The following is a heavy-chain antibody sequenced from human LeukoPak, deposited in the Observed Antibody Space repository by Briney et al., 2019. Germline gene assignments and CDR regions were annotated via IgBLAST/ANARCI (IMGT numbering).Heavy chain of an antibody. CDR1: GYTFTSYG. Sequence: ASVKVSCKASGYTFTSYGISWVRQAPGQGLEWMGWISAYNGNTNYAQKLKGGVTMTTDTSTSTAYMELRSLRSDDTAVYYCARGLQENLAWLTAFSAFDIWGQGTMVTVSS. J-gene: IGHJ3*02. CDR2: ISAYNGNT. V-gene: IGHV1-18*01. D-gene: IGHD6-19*01. CDR3: ARGLQENLAWLTAFSAFDI.